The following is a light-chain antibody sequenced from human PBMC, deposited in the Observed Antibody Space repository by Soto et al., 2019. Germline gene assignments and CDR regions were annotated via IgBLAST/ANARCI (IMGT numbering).Light chain of an antibody. V-gene: IGLV2-14*01. CDR2: DVS. Sequence: QSALTQPDSVSGSPGQSITISCTGTSSDVGGYNYVSWYQQHPGKAPKLMIYDVSNRPSGVSDRFSGSKSGNTASLTISGLQAEDEADYYCGSYASGSSEVFGTGTKLTVL. CDR3: GSYASGSSEV. CDR1: SSDVGGYNY. J-gene: IGLJ1*01.